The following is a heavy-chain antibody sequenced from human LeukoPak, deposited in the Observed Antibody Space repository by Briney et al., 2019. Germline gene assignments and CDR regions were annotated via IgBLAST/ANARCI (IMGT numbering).Heavy chain of an antibody. CDR2: INPNSGGT. D-gene: IGHD1-1*01. Sequence: ASVKVSCKASGYTFTGYYMHWVRQAPGQGLEWMGWINPNSGGTNYAQKFQGRVTMTRDTSISTAYMELSSLRSEDTAVYYCARVSNWNDARPYYFDYWGQGTLVTVSS. CDR3: ARVSNWNDARPYYFDY. V-gene: IGHV1-2*02. CDR1: GYTFTGYY. J-gene: IGHJ4*02.